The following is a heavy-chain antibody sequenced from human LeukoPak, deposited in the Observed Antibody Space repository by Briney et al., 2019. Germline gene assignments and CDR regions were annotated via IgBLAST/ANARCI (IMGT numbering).Heavy chain of an antibody. V-gene: IGHV3-23*01. CDR3: AKEPSWNYYYDYSMDV. J-gene: IGHJ6*03. Sequence: GGPLRLSCAVSGFTFTNYAMRGVRQAPGKGLEWVSGISGNGISTYYADSVKGRFTISRDNSKSTLYLQMDSLRADDTAVYYCAKEPSWNYYYDYSMDVWGKGTTVTVSS. CDR2: ISGNGIST. CDR1: GFTFTNYA. D-gene: IGHD1-1*01.